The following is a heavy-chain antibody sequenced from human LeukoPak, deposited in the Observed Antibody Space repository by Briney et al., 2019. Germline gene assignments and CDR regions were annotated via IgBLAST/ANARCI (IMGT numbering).Heavy chain of an antibody. CDR2: INPSGGST. D-gene: IGHD6-13*01. J-gene: IGHJ4*02. V-gene: IGHV1-46*01. CDR1: GYTFTSYY. Sequence: ASVKVSCKASGYTFTSYYMHWVRQAPGQGLEWMGIINPSGGSTSYAQKFQGRVTMTTDTSTSTAYMELRSLRFDDTAVYYCARDRGAAAGFDYWGQGTLVTVSS. CDR3: ARDRGAAAGFDY.